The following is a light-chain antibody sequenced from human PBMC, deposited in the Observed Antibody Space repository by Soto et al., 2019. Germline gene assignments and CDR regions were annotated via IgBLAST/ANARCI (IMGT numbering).Light chain of an antibody. J-gene: IGKJ2*01. CDR3: QLYNSYSSYT. Sequence: DIQMTQSPSTLSASVGDRVTITCRASQSISSWLAWYQQKPGKAPKLLIYDASSLESGVPSRFSGSGSGTEFTLTTSSLQPDDFATYYCQLYNSYSSYTFGQGTKLEIK. CDR1: QSISSW. CDR2: DAS. V-gene: IGKV1-5*01.